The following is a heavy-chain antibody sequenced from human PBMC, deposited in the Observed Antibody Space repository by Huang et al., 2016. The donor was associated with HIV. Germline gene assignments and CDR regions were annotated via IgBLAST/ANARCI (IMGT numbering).Heavy chain of an antibody. J-gene: IGHJ6*02. CDR2: MNPNSGNT. V-gene: IGHV1-8*01. D-gene: IGHD6-19*01. CDR1: GYTFPSYD. Sequence: QVQLVQSGAEVKKPGASVKVSCKASGYTFPSYDINWVRPATGQGLEWMGWMNPNSGNTGYAQKFQGRVTMTRNTSISTAYMELSSLRSEDTAVYYCASGSGWRWGMDVWGQGTTVTVSS. CDR3: ASGSGWRWGMDV.